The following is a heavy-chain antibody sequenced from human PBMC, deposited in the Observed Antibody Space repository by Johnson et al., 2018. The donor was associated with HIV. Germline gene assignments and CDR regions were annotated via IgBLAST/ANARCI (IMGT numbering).Heavy chain of an antibody. CDR2: ISYDGSNK. D-gene: IGHD6-6*01. CDR3: ARDRTLWQLVRPGGAFDI. J-gene: IGHJ3*02. Sequence: QEKLVESGGGVVQPGRSLRVSCGASGFTFSSHDLHWVRQAPGTGLEWVAVISYDGSNKYYADSVKGRFTIARDNSKNTLYLQMNSLRAEDTAVYYCARDRTLWQLVRPGGAFDIWGQGTMVTVSS. CDR1: GFTFSSHD. V-gene: IGHV3-30*03.